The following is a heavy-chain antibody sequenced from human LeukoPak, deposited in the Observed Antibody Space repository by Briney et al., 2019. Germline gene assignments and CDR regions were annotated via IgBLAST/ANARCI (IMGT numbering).Heavy chain of an antibody. D-gene: IGHD3-22*01. CDR2: ISYDGSNK. Sequence: GGSLRLSCAASGFTFSSYAMHWVRQAPGKGLEWVAVISYDGSNKYYADSVKGRFTISRDNSKNTLYLQMNSLRAEDTAVYYCAREGPDYYDSSGYYYLDYWGQGTLVTVSS. J-gene: IGHJ4*02. CDR1: GFTFSSYA. V-gene: IGHV3-30*04. CDR3: AREGPDYYDSSGYYYLDY.